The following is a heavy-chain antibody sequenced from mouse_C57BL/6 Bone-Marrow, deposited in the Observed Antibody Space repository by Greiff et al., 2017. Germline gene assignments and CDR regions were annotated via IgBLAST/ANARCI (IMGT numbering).Heavy chain of an antibody. V-gene: IGHV1-63*01. J-gene: IGHJ2*01. CDR1: GYTFTNYW. CDR2: IYPGGGYP. Sequence: QFQLQQSGAELVRPGTSVKMSCKASGYTFTNYWIGWAKQRPGHGLEWIGDIYPGGGYPNYNEKLKGKATLTADKSSSTAYMQFSSLTSEDSAIYYCARWGPYYYGSSYLDYWGQGTTLTVSS. CDR3: ARWGPYYYGSSYLDY. D-gene: IGHD1-1*01.